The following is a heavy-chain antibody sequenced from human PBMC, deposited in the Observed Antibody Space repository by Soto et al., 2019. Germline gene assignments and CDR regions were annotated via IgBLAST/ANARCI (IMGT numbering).Heavy chain of an antibody. D-gene: IGHD3-16*01. J-gene: IGHJ6*02. CDR3: ARMIGYGGGGYGMDV. CDR1: GFTFSSRR. Sequence: GGSLRLSCEASGFTFSSRRISWARQAPGKGLEWVANIERDGSDKYYVDSVKGRFTISRDNPKNSLYLQMNSLRAEDTAVYYCARMIGYGGGGYGMDVWGQGTTVTVSS. CDR2: IERDGSDK. V-gene: IGHV3-7*01.